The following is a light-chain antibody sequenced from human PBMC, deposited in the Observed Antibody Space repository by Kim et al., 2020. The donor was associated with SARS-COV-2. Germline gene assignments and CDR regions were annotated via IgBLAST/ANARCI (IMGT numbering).Light chain of an antibody. CDR2: EVT. CDR1: DVDYYKS. Sequence: PGQSVTISCTRKDVDYYKSFSCYRPYPGQTPKRIIYEVTKPPSGVPARFSGSKSGNTASLTVSGLQAEDEADYYCTSYVGNKDLVFGGGTQLTVL. J-gene: IGLJ3*02. CDR3: TSYVGNKDLV. V-gene: IGLV2-8*01.